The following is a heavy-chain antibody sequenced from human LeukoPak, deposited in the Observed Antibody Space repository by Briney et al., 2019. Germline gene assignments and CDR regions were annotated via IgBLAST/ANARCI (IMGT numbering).Heavy chain of an antibody. J-gene: IGHJ4*02. CDR1: GFTFSSYA. CDR2: ISGSGGST. D-gene: IGHD6-13*01. Sequence: GGSLRLSCAASGFTFSSYAMSWVRQAPGKGLEWVSAISGSGGSTYYADSVKGRFTISRDNSKNTLYLQMNSLRAEDTAVYYCAKDVRSVSAAGIFDYWGQGTLVTVSS. V-gene: IGHV3-23*01. CDR3: AKDVRSVSAAGIFDY.